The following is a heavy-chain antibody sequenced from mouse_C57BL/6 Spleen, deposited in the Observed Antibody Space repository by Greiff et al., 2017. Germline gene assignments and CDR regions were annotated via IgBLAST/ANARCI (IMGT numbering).Heavy chain of an antibody. D-gene: IGHD1-1*01. CDR2: INPNNGGT. V-gene: IGHV1-18*01. J-gene: IGHJ2*01. CDR3: ARSPITTVVPLDY. CDR1: GYTFTDSN. Sequence: EVQLQQSGPELVKPGASVKIPCKASGYTFTDSNMDWVKQSHGKSLEWIGDINPNNGGTIYNQKFKGKATLTVDKSSSTAYMELRSLTSEDTAVYYCARSPITTVVPLDYWGQGTTLTVSS.